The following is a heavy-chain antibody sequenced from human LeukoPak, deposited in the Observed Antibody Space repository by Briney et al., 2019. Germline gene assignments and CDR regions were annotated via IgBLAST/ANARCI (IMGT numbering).Heavy chain of an antibody. CDR3: AAYYDILTGYYSENWFDP. CDR1: GGSISSSSYY. J-gene: IGHJ5*02. V-gene: IGHV4-39*07. Sequence: SETLSLTCTVSGGSISSSSYYWGWIRQPPGKGLEWIGSIYYSGSTYYNPSLKSRVTISVDTSKNQFSLKLSSVTAADTAVYYCAAYYDILTGYYSENWFDPWGQGTLVTVSS. D-gene: IGHD3-9*01. CDR2: IYYSGST.